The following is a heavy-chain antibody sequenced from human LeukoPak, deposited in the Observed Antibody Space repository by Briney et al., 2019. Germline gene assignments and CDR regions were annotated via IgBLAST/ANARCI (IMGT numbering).Heavy chain of an antibody. CDR2: IYYSGST. V-gene: IGHV4-59*01. CDR3: ARDGSTFTSGAMDV. Sequence: PSETLSLTCTVSGGSISSYYWSWIRQPPGKGLEWIGYIYYSGSTNYNPSLKSRVTISVDTSENQFSLKLSSVTAADTAVYYCARDGSTFTSGAMDVWGRGTTVTVSS. D-gene: IGHD3-3*02. J-gene: IGHJ6*02. CDR1: GGSISSYY.